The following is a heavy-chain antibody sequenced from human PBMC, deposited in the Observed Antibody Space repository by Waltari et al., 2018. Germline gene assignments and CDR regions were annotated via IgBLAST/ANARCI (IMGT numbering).Heavy chain of an antibody. CDR3: ATEGLDQ. CDR2: ISGSVGGT. V-gene: IGHV3-23*01. J-gene: IGHJ4*02. CDR1: GFTFSSYA. Sequence: EVQLLESGGGLVQPGGSLRLSCGASGFTFSSYAINWVRQAPGKGLEWGSVISGSVGGTYYADSVKGRFTSSRDNSKNTLYLEMNSLRADDTAVYYCATEGLDQWGQGTLVTVSS.